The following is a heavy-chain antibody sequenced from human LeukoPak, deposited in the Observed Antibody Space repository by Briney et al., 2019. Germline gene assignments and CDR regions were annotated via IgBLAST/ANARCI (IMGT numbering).Heavy chain of an antibody. Sequence: ASVEVSCKASGYTFTSYGLSWVRQAPGQGLEWMGWISAYNADTHYAQKLQGRVTMTTGTSTSTAYMELRSLRSDDTAVYYCARDPPRSEQWVGFDFWGQGTLVTVSS. CDR1: GYTFTSYG. CDR2: ISAYNADT. D-gene: IGHD6-19*01. V-gene: IGHV1-18*01. CDR3: ARDPPRSEQWVGFDF. J-gene: IGHJ4*02.